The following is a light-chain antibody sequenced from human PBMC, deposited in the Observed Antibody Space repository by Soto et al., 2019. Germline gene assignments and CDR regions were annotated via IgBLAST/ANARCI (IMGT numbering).Light chain of an antibody. Sequence: SYEPTQPPSVSVAPGKTATITCGGNNIGSKSVHWYQEKSGQAPVLVIYNEIDRPSGIPERFAGSNSGNTATLTISRVEAGDEADYYCHVWDSDRDHPVFGGGTKLTVL. CDR3: HVWDSDRDHPV. CDR2: NEI. J-gene: IGLJ2*01. V-gene: IGLV3-21*04. CDR1: NIGSKS.